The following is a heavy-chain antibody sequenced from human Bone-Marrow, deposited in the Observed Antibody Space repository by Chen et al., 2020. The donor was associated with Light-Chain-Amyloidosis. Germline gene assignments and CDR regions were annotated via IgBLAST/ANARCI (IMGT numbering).Heavy chain of an antibody. CDR1: NGAFGDDY. D-gene: IGHD3-10*01. CDR3: ARYFGGFDP. Sequence: QVELQQWGAGLLKPSETLSLTCGIHNGAFGDDYWTWIRQPPGKGLQWIAEINHSGSANYNSSLKSRVTISVDTSKNQFSLKLSSVTAADTAVYYCARYFGGFDPWGQGTLVTVSS. V-gene: IGHV4-34*01. J-gene: IGHJ5*02. CDR2: INHSGSA.